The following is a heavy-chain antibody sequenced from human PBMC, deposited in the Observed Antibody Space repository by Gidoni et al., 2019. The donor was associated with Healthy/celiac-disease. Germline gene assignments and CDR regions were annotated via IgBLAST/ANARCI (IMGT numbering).Heavy chain of an antibody. CDR3: ARSLIMTTVTTGLDAFDI. V-gene: IGHV5-10-1*03. CDR2: IDPSDSYT. D-gene: IGHD4-17*01. J-gene: IGHJ3*02. CDR1: GYSFTSYL. Sequence: EVHLVQSGAEVKKPGESLRISCKGSGYSFTSYLISWVRQMPGKGLEWMGRIDPSDSYTNYSPSFQGHVTISADKSISTAYLQWSSLKASDTAMYYCARSLIMTTVTTGLDAFDIWGQGTMVTVSS.